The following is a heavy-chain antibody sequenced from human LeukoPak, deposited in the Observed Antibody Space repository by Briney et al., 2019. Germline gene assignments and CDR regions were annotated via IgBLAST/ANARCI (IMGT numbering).Heavy chain of an antibody. V-gene: IGHV4-61*02. D-gene: IGHD1-26*01. CDR3: ARENDGSLY. Sequence: SETLSLTCTVSGGSISSGSYYWSWIRQPAGKGLEWIGRIYTSGSTSYNPSLKSRVTISVDTSKNQFSLKLSSVTAADTAVYCCARENDGSLYWGQGTLVTVSS. J-gene: IGHJ4*02. CDR1: GGSISSGSYY. CDR2: IYTSGST.